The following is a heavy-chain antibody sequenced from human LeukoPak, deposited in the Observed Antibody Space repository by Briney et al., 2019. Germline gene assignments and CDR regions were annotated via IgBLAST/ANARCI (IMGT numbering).Heavy chain of an antibody. Sequence: ASVKVSCKASGYTFTGYYMHWVRQAPGQGLEWMGWINPNSGGTNYALKFQGWVTMTRDTSISTAYMELSRLRSDDTAVYYCARDMYSSGPNWFDPWGQGTLVTVSS. CDR1: GYTFTGYY. J-gene: IGHJ5*02. CDR3: ARDMYSSGPNWFDP. V-gene: IGHV1-2*04. D-gene: IGHD6-25*01. CDR2: INPNSGGT.